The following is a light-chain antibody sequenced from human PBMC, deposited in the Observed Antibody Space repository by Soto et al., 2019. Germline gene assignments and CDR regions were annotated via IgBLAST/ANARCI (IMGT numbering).Light chain of an antibody. CDR2: AAS. J-gene: IGKJ1*01. CDR3: LQDYNYPWT. CDR1: QGIRND. Sequence: AIQVTQSPSSLSASIGDRVTITCRASQGIRNDLGWYQQKPGRAPNLLIYAASTLQSGVPSRFSGSGSGTEFTLTISSLQPEDFATYYCLQDYNYPWTFGQGTKVEIK. V-gene: IGKV1-6*01.